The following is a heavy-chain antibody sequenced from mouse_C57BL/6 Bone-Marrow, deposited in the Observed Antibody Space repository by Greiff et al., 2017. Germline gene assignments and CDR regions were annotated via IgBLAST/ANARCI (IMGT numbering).Heavy chain of an antibody. CDR3: ARDYYGSSSYFDY. D-gene: IGHD1-1*01. Sequence: EVQRVESGGDLVKPGGSLKLSCAASGFTFSSYGMSWVRQTPDKRLEWVATISSGSSTIYYADTVKGRFTISRDNAKNTLFLQMTSLRSEDTAMYYCARDYYGSSSYFDYWGQGTTLTVSS. V-gene: IGHV5-6*01. CDR2: ISSGSSTI. CDR1: GFTFSSYG. J-gene: IGHJ2*01.